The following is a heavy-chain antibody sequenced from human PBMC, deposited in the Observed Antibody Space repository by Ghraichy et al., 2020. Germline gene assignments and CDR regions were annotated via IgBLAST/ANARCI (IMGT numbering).Heavy chain of an antibody. J-gene: IGHJ4*02. CDR2: INSDGSST. CDR3: VRAELRWYFDY. D-gene: IGHD4-23*01. CDR1: GFTFSSYW. V-gene: IGHV3-74*01. Sequence: GGSLRLSCAASGFTFSSYWMHWVRQAPGKGLVWVSRINSDGSSTIYADSVKGRFTISRDSAKNTLYLQMNSLRAEDTAVYYCVRAELRWYFDYWGQGTLVTVSS.